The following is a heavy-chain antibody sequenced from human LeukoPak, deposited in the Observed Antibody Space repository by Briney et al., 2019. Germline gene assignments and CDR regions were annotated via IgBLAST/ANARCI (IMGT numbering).Heavy chain of an antibody. J-gene: IGHJ4*02. V-gene: IGHV1-69*05. CDR1: GGTFSSYA. D-gene: IGHD4-11*01. CDR3: ARLGSGSNSYTLDY. CDR2: IIPIFGTA. Sequence: SVKVSCKASGGTFSSYAISWVRQAPGQGLEWMGMIIPIFGTANYAQKFQGRVTITTDESTSTAYMELSGLRSEDTAVYYCARLGSGSNSYTLDYWGQGTLVTVSS.